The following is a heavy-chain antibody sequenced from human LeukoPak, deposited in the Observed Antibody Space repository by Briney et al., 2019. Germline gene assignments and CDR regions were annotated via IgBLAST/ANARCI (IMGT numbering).Heavy chain of an antibody. CDR2: INHSGST. J-gene: IGHJ4*02. D-gene: IGHD1-26*01. V-gene: IGHV4-34*01. CDR3: ASIGRSDY. CDR1: GGSFSGYY. Sequence: PSETLSLTCAVYGGSFSGYYSSWIRQPPGKGLEWIGEINHSGSTKYNPSLKSLVTIPGDTSKNQFSLKLSSVTAAGTAVYYCASIGRSDYWGQGTLVTVSS.